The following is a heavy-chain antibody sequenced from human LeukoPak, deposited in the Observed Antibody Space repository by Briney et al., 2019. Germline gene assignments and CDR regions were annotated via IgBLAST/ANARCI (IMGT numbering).Heavy chain of an antibody. J-gene: IGHJ4*02. CDR2: INHSGST. CDR1: GGSFSGYY. CDR3: ALGGAVGANRHFDY. Sequence: SETLSLTCAVYGGSFSGYYWSWLRQPPGKGLEWIGEINHSGSTNYNPSLKSRVTISVDTSKNQFSLKLSSVTAADTAVYYCALGGAVGANRHFDYWGQGTLVTVSS. D-gene: IGHD1-26*01. V-gene: IGHV4-34*01.